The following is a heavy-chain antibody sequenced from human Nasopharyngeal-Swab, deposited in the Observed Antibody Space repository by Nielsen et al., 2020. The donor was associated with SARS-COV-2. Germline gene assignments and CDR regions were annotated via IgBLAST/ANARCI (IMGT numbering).Heavy chain of an antibody. J-gene: IGHJ3*02. CDR3: ARDPSTITMVRGVIPHGSFDI. CDR1: GGSISSSSYY. V-gene: IGHV4-39*02. D-gene: IGHD3-10*01. Sequence: GSLRLSCTVSGGSISSSSYYWGWIRQPPGKGLEWIGSIYYSGSTYYNPSLKSRVTISVDTSKNQFSLKLSSVTDADTAVYYCARDPSTITMVRGVIPHGSFDIWGQGTMVIVSS. CDR2: IYYSGST.